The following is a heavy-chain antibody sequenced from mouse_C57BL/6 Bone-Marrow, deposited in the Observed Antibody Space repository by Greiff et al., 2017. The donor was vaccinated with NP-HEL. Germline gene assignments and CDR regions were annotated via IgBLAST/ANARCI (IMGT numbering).Heavy chain of an antibody. D-gene: IGHD2-1*01. CDR3: ARSPVYGNLPWFAY. CDR1: GYTFTSYW. V-gene: IGHV1-69*01. J-gene: IGHJ3*01. Sequence: QVQLQQPGAELVMPGASVKLSCKASGYTFTSYWMHWVKQRPGQGLEWIGEIDPSDSYTNYNQKFKGKSTLTVDKSSSTAYMQLSSLTSEDSAVYYCARSPVYGNLPWFAYWGQGTLVTVSA. CDR2: IDPSDSYT.